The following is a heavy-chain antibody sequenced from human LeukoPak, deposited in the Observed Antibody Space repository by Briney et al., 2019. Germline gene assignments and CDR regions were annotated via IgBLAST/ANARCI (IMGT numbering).Heavy chain of an antibody. J-gene: IGHJ4*02. CDR1: GFTFSSYS. CDR3: ARDQSGAGYYDSSGYYRRVSNPDY. CDR2: ISSSSSTI. V-gene: IGHV3-48*04. Sequence: PGGSLRLSCAASGFTFSSYSMNWVRQAPGKGLEWVSYISSSSSTIYYADSVKGRFTISRDNAENSLYLQMNSLRAEDTAVYYCARDQSGAGYYDSSGYYRRVSNPDYWGQGTLVTVSS. D-gene: IGHD3-22*01.